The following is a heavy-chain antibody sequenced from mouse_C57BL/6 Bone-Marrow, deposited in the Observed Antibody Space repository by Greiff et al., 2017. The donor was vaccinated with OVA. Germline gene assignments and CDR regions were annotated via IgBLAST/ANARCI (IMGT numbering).Heavy chain of an antibody. CDR3: TTQTALAWFAY. CDR1: GFNIKDDY. V-gene: IGHV14-4*01. J-gene: IGHJ3*01. Sequence: VQLQQSGAELVRPGASVKLSCTASGFNIKDDYMHWVKQRPEQGLEWIGWIDPENGDTEYASKFQGKATITADTSSNTAYLQLSSLTSEDTAVYYCTTQTALAWFAYWGQGTLVTVSA. CDR2: IDPENGDT. D-gene: IGHD3-2*01.